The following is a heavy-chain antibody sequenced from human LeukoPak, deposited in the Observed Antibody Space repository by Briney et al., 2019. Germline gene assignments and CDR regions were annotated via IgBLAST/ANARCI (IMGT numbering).Heavy chain of an antibody. J-gene: IGHJ4*02. V-gene: IGHV3-7*01. CDR1: GFTFSSYW. Sequence: GGSLRLSCAASGFTFSSYWMSWVRQAPGKGLEWVANIKQDGSEKYYVDSVKGRFTISRDNAKNSLYLRMNSLRAEDTAVYYCARDRRPRGGYFDYWGQGTLVTVSS. CDR3: ARDRRPRGGYFDY. CDR2: IKQDGSEK. D-gene: IGHD3-16*01.